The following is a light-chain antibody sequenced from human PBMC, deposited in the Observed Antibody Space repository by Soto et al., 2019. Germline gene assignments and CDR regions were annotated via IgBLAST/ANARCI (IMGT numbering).Light chain of an antibody. CDR2: AAS. CDR1: QSISYY. V-gene: IGKV1-39*01. CDR3: QQSYSTLYP. J-gene: IGKJ2*01. Sequence: DIQMTQSPSSLSASVGDRVTITCRASQSISYYLNWYQQKPGKAPKLLIYAASSLQSGVPSRFSGSGSGTDFTLNISSLQPEDFATYYCQQSYSTLYPFGQGTKLEIK.